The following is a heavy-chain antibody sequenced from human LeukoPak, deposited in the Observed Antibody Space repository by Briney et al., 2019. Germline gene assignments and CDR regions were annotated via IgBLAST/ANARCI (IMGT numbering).Heavy chain of an antibody. D-gene: IGHD1-1*01. CDR1: DGSVSRGSYY. CDR2: IFYTGST. V-gene: IGHV4-61*01. Sequence: KTSETLSLTCTVSDGSVSRGSYYWSWIRQSPGKGLEWIGHIFYTGSTNYSPSLKSRVTISLDTSKNQFSLKLSSVTAADTAVYYCARDTNGVDVWGQGTTVTVSS. CDR3: ARDTNGVDV. J-gene: IGHJ6*02.